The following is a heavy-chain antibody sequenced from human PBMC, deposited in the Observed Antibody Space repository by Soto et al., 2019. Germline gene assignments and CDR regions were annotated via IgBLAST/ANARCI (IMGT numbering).Heavy chain of an antibody. CDR3: AKDGSGRWAMDA. D-gene: IGHD3-10*01. CDR1: GFTFSNYS. CDR2: ITGSGSHA. Sequence: EVQLLESGGGLVQPGGSLRLSCAASGFTFSNYSMRWVRQAPGKGLEWVSTITGSGSHAYYADSVKGRFTISNDISKSPLFLHMNSLSAEDTAVYYCAKDGSGRWAMDAWGQGTTVTVSS. J-gene: IGHJ6*02. V-gene: IGHV3-23*01.